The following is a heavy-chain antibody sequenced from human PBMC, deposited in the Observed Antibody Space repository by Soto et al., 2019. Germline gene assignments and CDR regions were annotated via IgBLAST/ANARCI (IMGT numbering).Heavy chain of an antibody. CDR2: ISGSGGST. CDR3: AKLTGYFDWLLQDYYYYYGMDV. CDR1: GFTFSSYA. J-gene: IGHJ6*02. D-gene: IGHD3-9*01. Sequence: PGGSLRLSCAASGFTFSSYAMSWVRQAPGKGLEWVSAISGSGGSTYYADSVKGRFTISRDNSKNTLYLQMNSLRAEDTAVYYCAKLTGYFDWLLQDYYYYYGMDVWGQGTTVTVSS. V-gene: IGHV3-23*01.